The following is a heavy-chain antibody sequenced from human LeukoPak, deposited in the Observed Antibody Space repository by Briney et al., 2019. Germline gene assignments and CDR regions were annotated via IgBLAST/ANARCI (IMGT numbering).Heavy chain of an antibody. V-gene: IGHV3-23*01. Sequence: GGSLRLSCAASGFTFSSYAMSWVRQAPGKGLEWVSAISGSGGSTYYADSVKGRFTISRDNSKDTLYLQMNSLRAEDTAVYYCAKSGRSSSSLDYWGQGTLVTVSS. CDR2: ISGSGGST. J-gene: IGHJ4*02. D-gene: IGHD6-6*01. CDR1: GFTFSSYA. CDR3: AKSGRSSSSLDY.